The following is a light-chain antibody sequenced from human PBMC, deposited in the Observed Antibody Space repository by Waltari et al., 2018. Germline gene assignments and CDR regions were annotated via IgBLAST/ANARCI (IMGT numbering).Light chain of an antibody. V-gene: IGLV2-14*01. CDR3: SSFTGTIWV. CDR2: GVT. CDR1: SSDLDFDDY. Sequence: QSALTPPASVSGSPGQSITISCTGRSSDLDFDDYFSWYQHLPGKAPKLMIYGVTNRASGISNRFAGSKSDNTASLTISGLQADDEADYYCSSFTGTIWVFGGGTKLTVL. J-gene: IGLJ3*02.